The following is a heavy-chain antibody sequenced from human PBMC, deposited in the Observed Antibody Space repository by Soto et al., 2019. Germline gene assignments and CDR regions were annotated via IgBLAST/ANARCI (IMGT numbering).Heavy chain of an antibody. J-gene: IGHJ5*02. Sequence: QVQLVQSGAEVKKPGASVKVSCKASGYTFTSYAIRWVRQAPGQGLELMGWISAYNGNTNYAQKRQGRVTMTTATSTSTAYMELRSVRADDTAVYYCARDSPPNYLWGQGTLVTVSS. CDR2: ISAYNGNT. V-gene: IGHV1-18*01. CDR3: ARDSPPNYL. CDR1: GYTFTSYA. D-gene: IGHD7-27*01.